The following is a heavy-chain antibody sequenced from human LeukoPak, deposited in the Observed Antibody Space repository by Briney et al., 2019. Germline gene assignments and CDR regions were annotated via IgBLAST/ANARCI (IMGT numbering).Heavy chain of an antibody. Sequence: SETLSLTCTVSGGSISSYYWSWIRQPPGKGLEWIGYIYTSGSTNYNPSLKSRVTISVDTSKNPFSLKLSSVTAADTAVYYCARRTYYYDSSGGGYYFDYWGQGTLVTVSS. J-gene: IGHJ4*02. CDR3: ARRTYYYDSSGGGYYFDY. CDR1: GGSISSYY. CDR2: IYTSGST. D-gene: IGHD3-22*01. V-gene: IGHV4-4*09.